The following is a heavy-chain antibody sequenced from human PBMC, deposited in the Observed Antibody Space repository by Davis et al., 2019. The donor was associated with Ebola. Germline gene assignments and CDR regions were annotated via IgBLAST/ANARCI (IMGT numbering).Heavy chain of an antibody. J-gene: IGHJ6*04. CDR3: AGQGAAGTWNGMDV. Sequence: PSETLSLTCAVYGGSFSGYYWSWIRQPPGKGLEWIGYIYYSGSTNYNPSLKSRVTISVDKSKNQFSLKLSSVTAADTAVYYCAGQGAAGTWNGMDVWGKGTTVTVSS. D-gene: IGHD6-13*01. CDR1: GGSFSGYY. CDR2: IYYSGST. V-gene: IGHV4-59*12.